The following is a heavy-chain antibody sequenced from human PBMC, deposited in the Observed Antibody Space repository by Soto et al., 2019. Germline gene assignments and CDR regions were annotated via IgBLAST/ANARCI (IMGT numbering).Heavy chain of an antibody. Sequence: EVQLLESGGGLVQPGGSLRLSCAASGFTFSSDAMSCVRQAPGKGLEWVSAISGSGGSTYYADSVKGRFTISRDNSKNTLYLQMNSLRAEDTAVYYCAKERSGWYPGGDAFDIWGQGTMVTVSS. V-gene: IGHV3-23*01. J-gene: IGHJ3*02. CDR2: ISGSGGST. CDR3: AKERSGWYPGGDAFDI. CDR1: GFTFSSDA. D-gene: IGHD6-19*01.